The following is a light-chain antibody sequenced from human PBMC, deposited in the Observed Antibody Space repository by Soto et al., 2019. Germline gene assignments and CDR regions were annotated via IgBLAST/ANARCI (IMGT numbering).Light chain of an antibody. J-gene: IGKJ1*01. Sequence: DIVMTQSPASLSVSPGEGVSLSCRASQSVGNDVAWYQQIPGQAPRLLIYGASTRATSVPARFTGSGSGSDFTLTISSLQSEDFAVYYSQQYYNWPPAWTFGQGTRVDIK. CDR3: QQYYNWPPAWT. V-gene: IGKV3-15*01. CDR1: QSVGND. CDR2: GAS.